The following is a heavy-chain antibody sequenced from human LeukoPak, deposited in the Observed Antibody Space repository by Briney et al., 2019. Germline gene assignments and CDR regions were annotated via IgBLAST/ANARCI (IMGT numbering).Heavy chain of an antibody. J-gene: IGHJ4*02. V-gene: IGHV3-7*05. CDR1: GFTFSSYW. Sequence: GGSLRLSCAAPGFTFSSYWMNWVRQAPGKGLEWVANIKQDGSEKYYVDSVKGRFTISRDNAKSSLYLQMNCLRVEDTAVYYCATSRTLDHWGQGTLVTVSS. CDR2: IKQDGSEK. CDR3: ATSRTLDH.